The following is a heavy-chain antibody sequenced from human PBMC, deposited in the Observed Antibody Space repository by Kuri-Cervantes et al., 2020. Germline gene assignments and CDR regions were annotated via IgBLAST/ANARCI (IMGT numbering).Heavy chain of an antibody. CDR1: GYTFTSYD. V-gene: IGHV1-8*01. J-gene: IGHJ6*02. CDR2: MNPNSGNT. Sequence: ASVKVSCKASGYTFTSYDINWVRQATGHGLEWMGWMNPNSGNTGYAQKFQGRVTMTRNTSISTAYMELSSLRSEDTAVYYCASRGGATGSEGYYGMDVWGQGTTVTVSS. D-gene: IGHD5-12*01. CDR3: ASRGGATGSEGYYGMDV.